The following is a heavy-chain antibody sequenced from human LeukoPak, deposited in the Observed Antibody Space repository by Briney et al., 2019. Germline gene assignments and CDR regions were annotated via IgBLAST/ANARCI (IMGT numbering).Heavy chain of an antibody. D-gene: IGHD6-19*01. CDR1: GYTFTSYA. V-gene: IGHV7-4-1*02. CDR3: ARGYSSGWMGIFDFDY. J-gene: IGHJ4*02. Sequence: ASVKVSCKASGYTFTSYAMNWVRQAPGQGLEWMGWINTNTGNPTYAQGFTGRFVFSLDTSVSTAYLQISSLKAEDTAVYYCARGYSSGWMGIFDFDYWGQGTLVTVSS. CDR2: INTNTGNP.